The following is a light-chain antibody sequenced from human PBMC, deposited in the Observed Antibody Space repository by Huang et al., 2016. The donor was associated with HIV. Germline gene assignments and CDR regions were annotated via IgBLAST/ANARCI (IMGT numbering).Light chain of an antibody. J-gene: IGKJ4*01. CDR2: DAS. Sequence: EIVLTQSPATLSLSPGERATLACRASQSVSSYLAWYQQKPGQAPRLLIYDASNRATVIPARLSGSGSRTDFTLIISSLEPEDFAVYYCQHRSNWPPTFGGGTKVEIK. CDR1: QSVSSY. V-gene: IGKV3-11*01. CDR3: QHRSNWPPT.